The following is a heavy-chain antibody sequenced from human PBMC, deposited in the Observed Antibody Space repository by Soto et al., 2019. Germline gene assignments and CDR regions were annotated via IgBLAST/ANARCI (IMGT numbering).Heavy chain of an antibody. CDR1: GGTFSSYA. CDR2: IIPIFGTE. J-gene: IGHJ6*02. CDR3: ARDTAARGYYYYGMEV. D-gene: IGHD6-6*01. V-gene: IGHV1-69*06. Sequence: QVQLVQSGAEVKKPGSSVKVSCKASGGTFSSYAISWVRQAPGQGLEWRGGIIPIFGTENYSQKFQGRVTITADKSTSTAYMELSSLRSEDTAVYYCARDTAARGYYYYGMEVWGQGPKVTVSS.